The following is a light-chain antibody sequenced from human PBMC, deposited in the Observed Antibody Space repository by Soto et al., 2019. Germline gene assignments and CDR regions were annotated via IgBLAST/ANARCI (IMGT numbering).Light chain of an antibody. CDR3: QQYDSAPWT. J-gene: IGKJ1*01. CDR2: AAS. Sequence: DIPMTQSPSSLSASVRDRVTITCRASQGISNYLAWYQQKPGKVPKLLIYAASTLQSGVPSRFSGSGSGTDFTLTISSLQHEDVATYYYQQYDSAPWTFGQGTKVEIK. V-gene: IGKV1-27*01. CDR1: QGISNY.